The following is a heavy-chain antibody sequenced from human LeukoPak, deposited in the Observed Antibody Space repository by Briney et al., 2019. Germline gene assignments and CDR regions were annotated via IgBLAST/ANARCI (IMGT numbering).Heavy chain of an antibody. CDR1: GLTFSNFA. V-gene: IGHV3-23*01. CDR3: AKDWAY. D-gene: IGHD3-16*01. J-gene: IGHJ4*02. CDR2: VSGSGGNT. Sequence: LPGGSLRLSCAASGLTFSNFAMSWVRQAPGKGLEWVSTVSGSGGNTYYADSVKGRFTISRDNSKNMLYLQMNSLRAEDTAVYYCAKDWAYWGQGTLVTVSS.